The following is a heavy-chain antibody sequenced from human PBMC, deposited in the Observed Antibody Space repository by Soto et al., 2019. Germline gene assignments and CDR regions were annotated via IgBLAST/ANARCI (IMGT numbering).Heavy chain of an antibody. CDR2: INHSGST. CDR1: GGSFSGYY. J-gene: IGHJ5*02. V-gene: IGHV4-34*01. D-gene: IGHD1-20*01. Sequence: PSETLSLTCAVYGGSFSGYYWSWIRQPPGKGLEWIGEINHSGSTNYNPSLKSRVTISVDTSKNQFSLNMSSVTAADTAVYYCARGFFNSPSHRMRWFDPWGQGTLVTVSS. CDR3: ARGFFNSPSHRMRWFDP.